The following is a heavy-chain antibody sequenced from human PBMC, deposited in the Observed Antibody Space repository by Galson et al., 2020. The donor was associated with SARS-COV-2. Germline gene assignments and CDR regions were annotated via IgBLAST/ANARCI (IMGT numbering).Heavy chain of an antibody. D-gene: IGHD3-16*01. CDR2: ISSGSTTI. Sequence: GESLKISCAGSGFNFSGYSMNWVRRAPGEGLEWVSYISSGSTTIYYGDSVEGRFTISRDDAKNSLYLQMNSLRAEDTAVYYCARGGGPSWAYPLDYWGQGTLVTVSS. J-gene: IGHJ4*02. CDR1: GFNFSGYS. V-gene: IGHV3-48*01. CDR3: ARGGGPSWAYPLDY.